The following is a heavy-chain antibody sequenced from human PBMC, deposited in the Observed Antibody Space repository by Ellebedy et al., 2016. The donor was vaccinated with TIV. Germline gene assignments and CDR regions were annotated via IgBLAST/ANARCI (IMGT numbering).Heavy chain of an antibody. J-gene: IGHJ6*02. Sequence: GESLKISXAASGFTFSSYAMSWVRQAPGKGLEWVSAISASGGSTYYGDSVKGRFTISRDNSKNTLYLQMNSLRAEDTAVYYCASDRGAASFAEFGYGLDGWGQGTTVTVSS. CDR2: ISASGGST. CDR3: ASDRGAASFAEFGYGLDG. CDR1: GFTFSSYA. D-gene: IGHD3-16*01. V-gene: IGHV3-23*01.